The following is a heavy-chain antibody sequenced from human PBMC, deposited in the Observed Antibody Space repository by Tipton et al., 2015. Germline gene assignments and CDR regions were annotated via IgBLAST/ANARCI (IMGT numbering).Heavy chain of an antibody. CDR3: ARYRRPSGSYFGFVY. J-gene: IGHJ4*02. D-gene: IGHD3-10*01. V-gene: IGHV3-49*04. CDR1: GFTFGDYA. Sequence: SLRLSCEASGFTFGDYAMSWVRQAPGRGLEWVGFIRSKAYGGTTEYGASVKGRFIISRDNAKNALFLQMNSLRADDTAVYYCARYRRPSGSYFGFVYWGQGTLVTVSS. CDR2: IRSKAYGGTT.